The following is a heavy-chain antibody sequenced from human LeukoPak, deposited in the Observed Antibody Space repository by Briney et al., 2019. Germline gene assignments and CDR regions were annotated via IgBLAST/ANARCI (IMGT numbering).Heavy chain of an antibody. CDR2: IYPGDSDT. CDR1: GYSFTNYW. CDR3: AGHEADFWSGPDY. D-gene: IGHD3-3*01. V-gene: IGHV5-51*01. Sequence: GESLKISCKGSGYSFTNYWIGWVRQMPGKGLEWMGIIYPGDSDTRYSPSFQGQVIISADKSITTAYLQWGSLKASDTAMYYCAGHEADFWSGPDYWGQGTLVTVSS. J-gene: IGHJ4*02.